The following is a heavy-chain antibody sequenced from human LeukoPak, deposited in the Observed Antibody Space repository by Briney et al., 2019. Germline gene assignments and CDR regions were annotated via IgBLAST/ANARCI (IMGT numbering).Heavy chain of an antibody. V-gene: IGHV3-21*06. CDR3: ARDVFSWNAFEI. CDR1: GFTFSSYS. D-gene: IGHD2/OR15-2a*01. CDR2: ISSSSSYI. J-gene: IGHJ3*02. Sequence: GGSLRLSCAASGFTFSSYSMNWVRQAPGKGLEWVSSISSSSSYIYYADSVKGRFTISRDNAKNLLYLQMKSLRAEDSAVYYCARDVFSWNAFEIWGRGAMVTVSS.